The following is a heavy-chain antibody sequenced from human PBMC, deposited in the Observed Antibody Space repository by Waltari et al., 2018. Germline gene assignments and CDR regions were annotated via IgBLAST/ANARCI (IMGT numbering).Heavy chain of an antibody. V-gene: IGHV4-34*01. CDR2: INHSGST. CDR3: ARGPSDCSGGSCYYFDY. D-gene: IGHD2-15*01. J-gene: IGHJ4*02. CDR1: GGSFSGYY. Sequence: QVQLQQWGAGLLKPSETLSLTCAVYGGSFSGYYWSWIRQPPGTGLEWIGEINHSGSTNYNPSLKSRVTISVDTSKNQFSLKLSSVTAADTAVYYCARGPSDCSGGSCYYFDYWGQGTLVTVSS.